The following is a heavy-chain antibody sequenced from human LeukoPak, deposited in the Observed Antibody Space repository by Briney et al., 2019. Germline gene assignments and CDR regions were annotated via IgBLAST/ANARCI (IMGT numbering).Heavy chain of an antibody. J-gene: IGHJ4*02. CDR2: IYYSGST. D-gene: IGHD3-16*02. CDR1: GGSISSSSYY. Sequence: SETLSLTCTVSGGSISSSSYYWGWIRQPPGKGLEWIGSIYYSGSTYYNPSLKSRITISVDTSKNRVSLKLSSVTAADTAVYYCARDDYVWGSYRRAIRYWGQGTLVTVSS. V-gene: IGHV4-39*07. CDR3: ARDDYVWGSYRRAIRY.